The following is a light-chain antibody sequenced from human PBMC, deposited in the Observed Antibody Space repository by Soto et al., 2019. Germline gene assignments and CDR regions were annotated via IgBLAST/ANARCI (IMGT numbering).Light chain of an antibody. Sequence: EIVLTQSPGTLSLSPGERATLSCRASQSVSSSYLAWYQQKPGQAPRLLIYVASSRATGIPDRFSGSGSGSDFTLTISRLEPEDFTVYYCQQYGSSSWTFGQGTKGEIK. CDR2: VAS. V-gene: IGKV3-20*01. CDR3: QQYGSSSWT. CDR1: QSVSSSY. J-gene: IGKJ1*01.